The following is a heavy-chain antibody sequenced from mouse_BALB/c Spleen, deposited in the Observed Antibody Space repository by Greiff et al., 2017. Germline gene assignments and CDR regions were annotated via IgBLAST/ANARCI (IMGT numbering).Heavy chain of an antibody. J-gene: IGHJ2*01. CDR3: ARLNDYDGYYFDY. V-gene: IGHV1-26*01. CDR2: VNPNNGGT. CDR1: GYTFTDYY. Sequence: EVQLQQSGPELVKPGASVKISCKASGYTFTDYYMNWVKQSHGKSLEWIGLVNPNNGGTSYNQKFKGKATLTVDKSSSTAYMELRSLTSEDSAVYYCARLNDYDGYYFDYWGQGTTLTVSS. D-gene: IGHD2-4*01.